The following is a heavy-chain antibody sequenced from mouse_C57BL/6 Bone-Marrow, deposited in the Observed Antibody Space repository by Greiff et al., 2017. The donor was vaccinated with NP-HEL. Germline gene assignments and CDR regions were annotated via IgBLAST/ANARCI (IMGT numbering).Heavy chain of an antibody. V-gene: IGHV1-20*01. D-gene: IGHD2-4*01. Sequence: VQLKESGPELVKPGDSVKISCKASGYSFTGYFMNWVMQSHGKSLEWIGRINPYNGDTFYNQKFKGKATLTVDKSSSTAHMELRSLTSEDSAVYYCARGDDYPSFDVWGTGTTVTVSS. CDR3: ARGDDYPSFDV. CDR1: GYSFTGYF. J-gene: IGHJ1*03. CDR2: INPYNGDT.